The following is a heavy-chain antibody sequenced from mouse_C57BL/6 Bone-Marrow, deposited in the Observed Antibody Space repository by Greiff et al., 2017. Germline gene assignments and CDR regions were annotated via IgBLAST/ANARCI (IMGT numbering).Heavy chain of an antibody. CDR3: AREYYYYFDY. CDR2: ISDGGSYT. D-gene: IGHD1-1*01. J-gene: IGHJ2*01. V-gene: IGHV5-4*01. CDR1: GFTFSSYA. Sequence: EVQGVESGGGLVKPGGSLKLSCAASGFTFSSYAMSWVRQTPEKRLEWVATISDGGSYTYYPDNVKGRFTISRDNAKNNLYLQMSHLKSEDTAMYYCAREYYYYFDYWGQGTTLTVSS.